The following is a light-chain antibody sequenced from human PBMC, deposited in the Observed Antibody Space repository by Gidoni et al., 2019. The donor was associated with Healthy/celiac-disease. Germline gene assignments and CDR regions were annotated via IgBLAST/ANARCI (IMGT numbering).Light chain of an antibody. CDR3: QQSYSTPYT. J-gene: IGKJ2*01. CDR1: QSISSY. CDR2: ASS. Sequence: RVTITCRASQSISSYLNWYQQKPGKAPKLLIYASSSLQSGVPSRFSGSGSGTDFTLTISSLQPEDFATYYCQQSYSTPYTFGQGTKLEIK. V-gene: IGKV1-39*01.